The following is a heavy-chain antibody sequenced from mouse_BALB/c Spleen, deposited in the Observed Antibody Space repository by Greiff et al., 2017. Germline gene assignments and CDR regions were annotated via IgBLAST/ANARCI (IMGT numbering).Heavy chain of an antibody. V-gene: IGHV1S137*01. Sequence: QVQLKQSGAELVRPGVSVKISCKGSGYTFTDYAMHWVKQSHAKSLEWIGVISTYYGDASYNQKFKGKATMTVDKSSSTAYMELARLTSEDSAIYYCARGDRYDSYYYAMDYWGQGTSVTVSS. CDR3: ARGDRYDSYYYAMDY. CDR2: ISTYYGDA. D-gene: IGHD2-14*01. J-gene: IGHJ4*01. CDR1: GYTFTDYA.